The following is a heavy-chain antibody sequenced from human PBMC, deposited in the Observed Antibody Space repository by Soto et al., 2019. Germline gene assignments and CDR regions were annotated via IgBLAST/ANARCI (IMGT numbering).Heavy chain of an antibody. CDR3: ATWHEREHAYDV. J-gene: IGHJ3*01. V-gene: IGHV3-53*01. CDR2: IYDVDGS. CDR1: GLTISGKKY. D-gene: IGHD1-1*01. Sequence: DVQLVESGGGLIQPGESLRLSCAAFGLTISGKKYVAWVRQAPVKGLEWVSAIYDVDGSFYADSVKGRFTTSSDSSKTTVYLQMNDLRPDDTAVYYCATWHEREHAYDVWGQGTTVTVSS.